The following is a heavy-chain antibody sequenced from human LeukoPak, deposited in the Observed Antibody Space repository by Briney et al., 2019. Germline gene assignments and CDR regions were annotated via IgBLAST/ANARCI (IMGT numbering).Heavy chain of an antibody. CDR1: GFTFSSYS. CDR2: INSDGSST. Sequence: GGSLRLSCAASGFTFSSYSMSWVRQAPGKGLVWVSRINSDGSSTSYADSVKGRFTISRDNAKNTLYLQMNSLRAEDTAVYYCAYDILTGYSDAFDIWGQGTMVTVSS. CDR3: AYDILTGYSDAFDI. D-gene: IGHD3-9*01. V-gene: IGHV3-74*01. J-gene: IGHJ3*02.